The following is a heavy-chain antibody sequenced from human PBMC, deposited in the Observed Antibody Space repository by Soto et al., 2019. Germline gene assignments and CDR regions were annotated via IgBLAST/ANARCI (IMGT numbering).Heavy chain of an antibody. V-gene: IGHV4-61*01. CDR2: IDYTGST. Sequence: QVQLQESGPGLVKPSETLSLTCTVSGGSVSSESDYWSWIRQTPGRVLEWLGYIDYTGSTNYNPSLKGRVTMSVDTSRDQVSLRLRSVTRADTAVYYSARDQYEFRSGSYYCAMEVWGQGTKVTVSS. CDR3: ARDQYEFRSGSYYCAMEV. J-gene: IGHJ6*02. D-gene: IGHD3-3*01. CDR1: GGSVSSESDY.